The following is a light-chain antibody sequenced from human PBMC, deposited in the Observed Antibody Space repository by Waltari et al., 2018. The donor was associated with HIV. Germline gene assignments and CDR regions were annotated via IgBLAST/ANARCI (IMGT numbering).Light chain of an antibody. CDR2: DVS. V-gene: IGLV2-14*03. CDR3: SSYTSLYV. Sequence: QSALTQPASVSGSPGQSITISCTGTSSDVGGYHYVSWYQQHPGKAPKLMIYDVSNRPSGVSNRFSGSKSGNTASLTISGLQAEDEADYYCSSYTSLYVFGTGTKVTVL. CDR1: SSDVGGYHY. J-gene: IGLJ1*01.